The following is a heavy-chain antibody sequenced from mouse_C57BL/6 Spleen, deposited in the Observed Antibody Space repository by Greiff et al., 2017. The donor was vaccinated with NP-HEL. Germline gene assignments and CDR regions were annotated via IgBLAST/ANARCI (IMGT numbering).Heavy chain of an antibody. CDR3: ARNYYGSSSGWFAY. V-gene: IGHV1-7*01. CDR1: GYTFTSYW. Sequence: QVQLQQSGAELAKPGASVKLSCKASGYTFTSYWMHWVKQRPGQGLEWIGYINPSSGYTKYNQKFKDKATLTADKSSSTAYMQLSSLTDEDSAGYYCARNYYGSSSGWFAYWGQGTLVTVSA. D-gene: IGHD1-1*01. J-gene: IGHJ3*01. CDR2: INPSSGYT.